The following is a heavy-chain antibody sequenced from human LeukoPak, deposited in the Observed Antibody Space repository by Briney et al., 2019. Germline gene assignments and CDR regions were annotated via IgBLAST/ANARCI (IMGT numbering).Heavy chain of an antibody. CDR3: ARDGEAAANSFDY. CDR2: ISSSSHSI. CDR1: GLAFSNYN. Sequence: GGSLRLSCAASGLAFSNYNMNWVRQAPGKGLEWVSYISSSSHSIYYADSVKGRFTISRDNAKNSLYLQMNSLRAEDTAVYYCARDGEAAANSFDYWGQGTLVTVSS. J-gene: IGHJ4*02. V-gene: IGHV3-48*04. D-gene: IGHD6-13*01.